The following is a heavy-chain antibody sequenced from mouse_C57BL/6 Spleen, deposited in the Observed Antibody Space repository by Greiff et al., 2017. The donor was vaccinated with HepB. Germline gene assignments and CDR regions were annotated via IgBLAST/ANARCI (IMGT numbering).Heavy chain of an antibody. D-gene: IGHD3-1*01. Sequence: QVQLQQSGPGLVQPSQSLSITCTVSGFSLTSYGVHWVRQSPGKGLEWLGVIWSGGSTDYNAAFISRLSISKDNSKSQVFFKMNSLQADDTAIYYCARGGLLLPFWYFDVWGTGTTVTVSS. CDR1: GFSLTSYG. CDR3: ARGGLLLPFWYFDV. CDR2: IWSGGST. J-gene: IGHJ1*03. V-gene: IGHV2-2*01.